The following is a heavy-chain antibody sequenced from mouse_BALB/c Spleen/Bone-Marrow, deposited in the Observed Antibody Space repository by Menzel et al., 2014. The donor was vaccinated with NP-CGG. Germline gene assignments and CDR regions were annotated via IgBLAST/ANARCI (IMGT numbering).Heavy chain of an antibody. CDR2: INPYNDVT. J-gene: IGHJ1*01. V-gene: IGHV1-14*01. CDR3: ARSVRQDWYFDV. CDR1: GNTFTTYV. Sequence: VQLQQSGPELVKPGASVKMSCKASGNTFTTYVMHWVKQKPGQGLEWIGYINPYNDVTKYNEMFKDKATLTSDKSSSTAYMDLSSLTSEDSAVYYGARSVRQDWYFDVWGAGTTVTVSS. D-gene: IGHD2-14*01.